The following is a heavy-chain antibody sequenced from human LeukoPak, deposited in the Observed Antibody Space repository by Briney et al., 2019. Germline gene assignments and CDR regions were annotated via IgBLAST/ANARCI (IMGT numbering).Heavy chain of an antibody. CDR1: GFTVSSNY. D-gene: IGHD6-19*01. CDR2: ISGSGAST. CDR3: AKNVDYSSRGADY. Sequence: GGSLRLSCAASGFTVSSNYMSWVRQAPGKGLEWVSAISGSGASTYYADSVKGRFTISRDNSKNTLYLQMNSLRAEDTAVYYCAKNVDYSSRGADYWGQGTLVTVSS. V-gene: IGHV3-23*01. J-gene: IGHJ4*02.